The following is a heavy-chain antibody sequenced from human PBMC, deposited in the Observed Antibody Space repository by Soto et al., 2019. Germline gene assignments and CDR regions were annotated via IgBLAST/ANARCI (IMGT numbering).Heavy chain of an antibody. CDR2: ISYDGSNK. D-gene: IGHD5-18*01. CDR3: AKEIYSYGPTDY. Sequence: GGSLRLSCAASGFTFSSYAMSWVRQAPGKGLEWVALISYDGSNKYDADSVKGRFTISRDNSKNTLYLQMNSLRAEDTAVYYCAKEIYSYGPTDYWGQGTLVTVSS. J-gene: IGHJ4*02. V-gene: IGHV3-30*18. CDR1: GFTFSSYA.